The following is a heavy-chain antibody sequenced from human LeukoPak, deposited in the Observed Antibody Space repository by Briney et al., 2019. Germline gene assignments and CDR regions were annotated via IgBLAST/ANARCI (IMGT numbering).Heavy chain of an antibody. CDR1: GFTFSSYE. V-gene: IGHV3-21*01. CDR2: ISSSSSYI. Sequence: GGSLRLSCAASGFTFSSYEMNWVRQAPGKGLEWVSSISSSSSYIYYADSVKGRFTISRDNAKNSLYLQMNSLRAEDTAVYYCARAITNYGYIFDCWGQGTLVTVSS. J-gene: IGHJ4*02. D-gene: IGHD5-18*01. CDR3: ARAITNYGYIFDC.